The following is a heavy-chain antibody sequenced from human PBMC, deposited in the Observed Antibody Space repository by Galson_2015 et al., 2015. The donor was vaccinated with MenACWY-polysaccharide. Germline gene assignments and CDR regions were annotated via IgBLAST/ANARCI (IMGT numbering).Heavy chain of an antibody. Sequence: SLRLSCAASGFNFSIYVMTWVRQAPGKGLGWVSAISSGSDTAYYTDSVKGRFTISRDNSKDTLHLQMDSLRAEDTGVYYCVKGGWADNWGQGTLVTVSS. V-gene: IGHV3-23*01. CDR2: ISSGSDTA. D-gene: IGHD1-26*01. CDR1: GFNFSIYV. CDR3: VKGGWADN. J-gene: IGHJ4*02.